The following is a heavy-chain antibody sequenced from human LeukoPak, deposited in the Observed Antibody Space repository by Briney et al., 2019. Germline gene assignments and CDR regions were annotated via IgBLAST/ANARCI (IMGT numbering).Heavy chain of an antibody. Sequence: ASVKVSCKSSGYTFINYGISWVRQAPGQGLEWMGWISAYNGDTNYAQKLQGRVTMTTDTSTSTAYMEVRSLRSDDTAVYYCARDDGIGSGTSSFDYWGQGTLVTVSS. V-gene: IGHV1-18*01. J-gene: IGHJ4*02. CDR3: ARDDGIGSGTSSFDY. CDR2: ISAYNGDT. CDR1: GYTFINYG. D-gene: IGHD3-10*01.